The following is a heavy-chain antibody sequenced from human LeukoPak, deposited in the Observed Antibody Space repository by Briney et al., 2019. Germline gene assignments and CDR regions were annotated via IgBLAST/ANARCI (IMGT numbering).Heavy chain of an antibody. CDR3: AKGSENIMGAPQADY. Sequence: GGSPRLSCAASGFTSSSYAMSWVRQAPGKGLEWVSSMSNGGSTYYGDSVKGRFTISRDNSKNTLFLQMNSLRAEDTAVYYCAKGSENIMGAPQADYWGQGTLVIVSS. CDR1: GFTSSSYA. V-gene: IGHV3-23*01. J-gene: IGHJ4*02. CDR2: MSNGGST. D-gene: IGHD1-26*01.